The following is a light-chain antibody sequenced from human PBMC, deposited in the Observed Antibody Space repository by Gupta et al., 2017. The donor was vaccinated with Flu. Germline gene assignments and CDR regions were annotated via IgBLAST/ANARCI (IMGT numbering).Light chain of an antibody. V-gene: IGLV3-21*02. CDR1: NVVGKS. CDR3: QMWDGRGDPKGV. Sequence: YALTPPSSLSVPPGQTASITCGGQNVVGKSVHWYRQRPGQAPVLVVYDESDRPSGITERISGANSGNTATLTINRVEAGDEADEYGQMWDGRGDPKGVFGGGTKLTVL. J-gene: IGLJ3*02. CDR2: DES.